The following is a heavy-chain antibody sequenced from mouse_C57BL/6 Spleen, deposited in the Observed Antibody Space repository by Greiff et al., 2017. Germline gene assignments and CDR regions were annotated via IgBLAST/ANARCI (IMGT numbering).Heavy chain of an antibody. CDR3: ARPYYDYDAWFAY. D-gene: IGHD2-4*01. CDR1: GFTFSDYG. J-gene: IGHJ3*01. Sequence: EVMLVESGGGLVKPGGSLKLSCAASGFTFSDYGMHWVRQAPEKGLEWVAYISSGSSTIYYADTVKGRFTISRDNAKNTLFLQMTSLRSEDTSMYYCARPYYDYDAWFAYWGQGTLVTVSA. CDR2: ISSGSSTI. V-gene: IGHV5-17*01.